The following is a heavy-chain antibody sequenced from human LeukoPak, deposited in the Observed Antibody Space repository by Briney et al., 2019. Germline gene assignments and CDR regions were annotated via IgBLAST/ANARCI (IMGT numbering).Heavy chain of an antibody. V-gene: IGHV3-23*01. CDR3: AGAGVGDIDP. D-gene: IGHD1-26*01. CDR1: GFTFINYA. J-gene: IGHJ5*02. CDR2: LSVGGGLT. Sequence: PGGSLRLSCKASGFTFINYAMTWVRQAPEKGLEWVSGLSVGGGLTYYAGSVKGRFTISRDTSTNTLYLQMDSLRVEDTAVYYCAGAGVGDIDPWGQGTLVTVSS.